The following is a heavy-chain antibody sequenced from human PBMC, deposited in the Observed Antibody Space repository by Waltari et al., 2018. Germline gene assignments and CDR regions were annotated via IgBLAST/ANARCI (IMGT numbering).Heavy chain of an antibody. V-gene: IGHV1-2*02. D-gene: IGHD7-27*01. CDR3: ARGGDPPPHSWWFDP. CDR1: GYTFTGYY. Sequence: QVQLVQSGAEVKKPGASVKVSCKASGYTFTGYYMHWVRQAPGQGLEWMGWNNPNSGGTNYAKKFQGRVTMTRDTSISTAYMELSRLRSDDTAVYYCARGGDPPPHSWWFDPWGQGTLVTVSS. J-gene: IGHJ5*02. CDR2: NNPNSGGT.